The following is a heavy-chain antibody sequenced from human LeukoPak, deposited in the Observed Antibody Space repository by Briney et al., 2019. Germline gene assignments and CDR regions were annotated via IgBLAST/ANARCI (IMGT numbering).Heavy chain of an antibody. CDR2: ISYDGSNK. Sequence: GGSLRLSCAASGFTFSSYGMHWVRQAPGKGLEWVAVISYDGSNKYYADSVKGRFTISRDNSKNTLYLQMNSLRAEDTAVYYCANYDSSGCFDYWGQGTLVTVSS. D-gene: IGHD3-22*01. CDR3: ANYDSSGCFDY. CDR1: GFTFSSYG. J-gene: IGHJ4*02. V-gene: IGHV3-30*18.